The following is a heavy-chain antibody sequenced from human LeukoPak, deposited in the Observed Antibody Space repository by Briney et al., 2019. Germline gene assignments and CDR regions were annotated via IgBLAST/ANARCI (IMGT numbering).Heavy chain of an antibody. D-gene: IGHD6-19*01. CDR2: IWYDGSNK. J-gene: IGHJ4*02. CDR3: AKRSEQWLASDY. CDR1: GITFSSYG. Sequence: GGSLRLSCAASGITFSSYGMHWVRQAPGKGLEWVAVIWYDGSNKYYADSVKGRFTISRDNSKNTLYLQMNSLRAEDTAVYYCAKRSEQWLASDYWGQGTLVTVSS. V-gene: IGHV3-33*06.